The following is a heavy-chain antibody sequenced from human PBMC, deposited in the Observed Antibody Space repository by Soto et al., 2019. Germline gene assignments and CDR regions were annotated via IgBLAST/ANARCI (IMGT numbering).Heavy chain of an antibody. D-gene: IGHD2-2*01. Sequence: GGSLRLSCAASGFTFSSYSMNWVRQAPGKGLEWVSSISSSSSYIYYADSVKGRFTISRDNAKNSLYLQMNSLRAEDTAVYYCARASTRAYCSSTSCYSMDYYYYGMDVWGQGTTVTVSS. CDR3: ARASTRAYCSSTSCYSMDYYYYGMDV. CDR1: GFTFSSYS. V-gene: IGHV3-21*01. J-gene: IGHJ6*02. CDR2: ISSSSSYI.